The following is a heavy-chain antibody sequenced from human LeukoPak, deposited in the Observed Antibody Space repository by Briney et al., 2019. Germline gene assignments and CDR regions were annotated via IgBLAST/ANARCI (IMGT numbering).Heavy chain of an antibody. V-gene: IGHV1-8*01. CDR2: MNPNSGNT. CDR3: ARVSYHRNMVRGVRPPSY. J-gene: IGHJ4*02. CDR1: GYTFTSYD. D-gene: IGHD3-10*01. Sequence: ASVKVSCKASGYTFTSYDINWVRQATGQGLEWMGWMNPNSGNTGYAQKFQGRVTMTRNTSINTAYMELSSLRSEDTAVYYCARVSYHRNMVRGVRPPSYWGQGTLVTVSS.